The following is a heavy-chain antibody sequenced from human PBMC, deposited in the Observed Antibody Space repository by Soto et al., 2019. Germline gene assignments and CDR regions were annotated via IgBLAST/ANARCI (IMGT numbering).Heavy chain of an antibody. CDR2: ISAYNGNT. Sequence: GASVKVSCKASGYTFTSYGISWVRQAPGQGLEWMGWISAYNGNTNYAQKLQGRVTMTTDTSTSTAYMELRSLRSDDTAVYYCARHLRGQWLVTFDYWGQGTLVTVSS. J-gene: IGHJ4*02. CDR3: ARHLRGQWLVTFDY. D-gene: IGHD6-19*01. CDR1: GYTFTSYG. V-gene: IGHV1-18*01.